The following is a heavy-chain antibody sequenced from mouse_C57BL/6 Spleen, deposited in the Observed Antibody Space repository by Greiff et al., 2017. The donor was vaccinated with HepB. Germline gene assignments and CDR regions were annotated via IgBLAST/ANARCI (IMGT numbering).Heavy chain of an antibody. Sequence: EVQRVESGPGMVKPSQSLSLTCTVTGYSITSGYDWHWIRHFPGNKLEWMGYISYSGSTNYNPSLKSRISITHDTSKNHFFLKLNSVTTEDTATYYCARGGFDYYGSPFDYWGQGTTLTVSS. D-gene: IGHD1-1*01. V-gene: IGHV3-1*01. CDR3: ARGGFDYYGSPFDY. CDR2: ISYSGST. CDR1: GYSITSGYD. J-gene: IGHJ2*01.